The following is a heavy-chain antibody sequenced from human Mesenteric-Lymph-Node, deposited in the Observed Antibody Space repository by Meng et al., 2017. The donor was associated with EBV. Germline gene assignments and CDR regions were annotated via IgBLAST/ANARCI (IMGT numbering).Heavy chain of an antibody. Sequence: QGPLQGSGPGLVKPSGTLSPTFAGSGGSIISGGYSWSWIRQAPGKGLEWIGFIYHSGTTYLNPSLRSRVNLSVDTSKNQFSLNLRSVSAADTAIYYCARSAGGDYFNYWGQGTLVTVSS. D-gene: IGHD1-26*01. CDR1: GGSIISGGYS. J-gene: IGHJ4*02. CDR2: IYHSGTT. CDR3: ARSAGGDYFNY. V-gene: IGHV4-30-4*07.